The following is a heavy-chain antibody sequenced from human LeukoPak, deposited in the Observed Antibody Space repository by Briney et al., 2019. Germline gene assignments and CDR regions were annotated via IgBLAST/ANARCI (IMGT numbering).Heavy chain of an antibody. CDR1: GFTFSSYA. CDR2: ISGSGGST. J-gene: IGHJ4*02. V-gene: IGHV3-23*01. Sequence: PGGSLRLSCAASGFTFSSYAMSWVRQAPGKGLEWVSAISGSGGSTYYADSVKDRFTLSRDNSKNTLYLQMNSLRAEDTAVYYCAKFGYYYDSSGYNDYWGQGTLVTVSS. CDR3: AKFGYYYDSSGYNDY. D-gene: IGHD3-22*01.